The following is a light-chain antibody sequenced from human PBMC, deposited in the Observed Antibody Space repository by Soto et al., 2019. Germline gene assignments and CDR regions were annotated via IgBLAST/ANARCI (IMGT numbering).Light chain of an antibody. CDR3: QQRHMWPIT. J-gene: IGKJ5*01. CDR1: QSVETF. CDR2: DAY. V-gene: IGKV3-11*01. Sequence: EIVLTQSPATLSLSPGERATLSCRASQSVETFLAWYQQKPGQAPRLVIYDAYNRATGIPPRFSGSGSGTDFTLTISSLEPEDSAVYYCQQRHMWPITFGQGTRLEIK.